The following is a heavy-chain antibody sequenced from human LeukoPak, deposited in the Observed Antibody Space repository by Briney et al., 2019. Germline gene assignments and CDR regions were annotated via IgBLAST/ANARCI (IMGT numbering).Heavy chain of an antibody. D-gene: IGHD3-9*01. CDR2: ISGSGGST. CDR1: GFTFSSYA. Sequence: GRSLRLSCAASGFTFSSYAMSWVRQAPGKGLEWVSAISGSGGSTYYADSVKGRFTISRDNSKNTLYLQMNSLRAEDTAVYYCAKDHDILTGYPPSDAFDIWGQGTMVTVSS. J-gene: IGHJ3*02. V-gene: IGHV3-23*01. CDR3: AKDHDILTGYPPSDAFDI.